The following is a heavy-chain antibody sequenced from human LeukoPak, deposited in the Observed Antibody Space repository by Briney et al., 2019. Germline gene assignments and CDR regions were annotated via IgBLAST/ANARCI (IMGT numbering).Heavy chain of an antibody. CDR3: ARGDDSSGDSSYYYYYYAMDV. CDR2: ISSSSTSI. CDR1: GFTVSSYS. D-gene: IGHD3-22*01. J-gene: IGHJ6*02. Sequence: AGGSLRLSCAASGFTVSSYSMNWVRQSPRKGLEWVSSISSSSTSIYYADSVKVRFTISRDNAKNSLYLQMNSLRAEDTAVYYCARGDDSSGDSSYYYYYYAMDVWGQGTTVTFSS. V-gene: IGHV3-21*01.